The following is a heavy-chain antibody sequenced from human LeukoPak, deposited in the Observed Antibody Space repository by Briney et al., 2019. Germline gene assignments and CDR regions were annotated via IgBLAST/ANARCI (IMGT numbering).Heavy chain of an antibody. J-gene: IGHJ3*02. D-gene: IGHD6-19*01. V-gene: IGHV3-30*18. CDR3: ANTYLISGWYAFDI. Sequence: GGSLRLSCAASGFTFSSYGMHWVRQAPGKGLEWVAVISYDGSNKYYADSVKGRFTISRDNSKNTLYLQMNNLRAEDTAVYYCANTYLISGWYAFDIWGQGTMVTVSS. CDR2: ISYDGSNK. CDR1: GFTFSSYG.